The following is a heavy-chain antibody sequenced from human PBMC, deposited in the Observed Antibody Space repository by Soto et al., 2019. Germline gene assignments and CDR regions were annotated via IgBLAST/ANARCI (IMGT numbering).Heavy chain of an antibody. CDR3: TRDQRYSSAV. J-gene: IGHJ4*02. D-gene: IGHD5-18*01. Sequence: EVQLVESGGGLVQPGGSLRLSCAASGFDFTNSWMHWVRQAPGKGLVWVSHVNSDGSITTYADSVKGRFTISRDNAKNTVYLQINRLRVEDTAVYYCTRDQRYSSAVWGQGPLVTVSS. CDR2: VNSDGSIT. V-gene: IGHV3-74*01. CDR1: GFDFTNSW.